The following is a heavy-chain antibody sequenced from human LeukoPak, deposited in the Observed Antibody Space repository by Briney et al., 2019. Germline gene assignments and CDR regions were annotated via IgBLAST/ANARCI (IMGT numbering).Heavy chain of an antibody. D-gene: IGHD3-22*01. CDR1: GFSFSSYS. CDR3: ARSPYHYDSSGSYDY. CDR2: ISSSSSYI. J-gene: IGHJ4*02. V-gene: IGHV3-21*01. Sequence: GGSLRLSCAGSGFSFSSYSMNWVRQAPGKGLEWVSSISSSSSYIYYADSVKGRFTISRDNAKNSLYLQMNSLRAEDTAVYYCARSPYHYDSSGSYDYWGQGTLVTVSS.